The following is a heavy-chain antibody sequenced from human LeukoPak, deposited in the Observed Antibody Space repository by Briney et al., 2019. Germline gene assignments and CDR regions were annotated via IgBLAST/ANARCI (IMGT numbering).Heavy chain of an antibody. J-gene: IGHJ4*02. Sequence: GGSLRLSCAASGFNFANHAMSWVRQTPGKGLEWVSAISGGGDITYYADSVTGRFTVSRDNSKDTLFLQMHSLRPGDTAVYYCVREDTPATANYWGQGTLVTISS. D-gene: IGHD2-21*02. CDR1: GFNFANHA. V-gene: IGHV3-23*01. CDR3: VREDTPATANY. CDR2: ISGGGDIT.